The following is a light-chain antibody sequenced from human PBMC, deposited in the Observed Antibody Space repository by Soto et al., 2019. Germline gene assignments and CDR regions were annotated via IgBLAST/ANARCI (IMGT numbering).Light chain of an antibody. CDR2: EVS. Sequence: QSVLTHPASVSGSPGQSITISCTGTSSDVGAYDFVSWYQQHPGKVPKYLIYEVSNRPSGVSDRFSGSKSGTTASLTISGLQAEDEADSYCSSYTTTDPYVFGTETKLTVL. CDR3: SSYTTTDPYV. V-gene: IGLV2-14*01. J-gene: IGLJ1*01. CDR1: SSDVGAYDF.